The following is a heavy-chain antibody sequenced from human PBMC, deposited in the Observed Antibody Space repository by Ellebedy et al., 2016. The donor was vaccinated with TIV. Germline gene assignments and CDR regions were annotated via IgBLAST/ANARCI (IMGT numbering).Heavy chain of an antibody. D-gene: IGHD5-18*01. CDR1: GYTLTELS. V-gene: IGHV1-24*01. CDR3: ATDRRWDTAMFMGAFDI. CDR2: FDPEDGET. J-gene: IGHJ3*02. Sequence: ASVKVSCKVSGYTLTELSMHWVRQAPGKGLEWMGGFDPEDGETIYAQKFQGRVTMTEDTSTDTAYMELSSLRSEDTAVYYCATDRRWDTAMFMGAFDIWGQGTMVTVSS.